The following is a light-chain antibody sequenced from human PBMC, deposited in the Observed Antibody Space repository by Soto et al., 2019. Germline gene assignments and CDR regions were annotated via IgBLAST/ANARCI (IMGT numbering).Light chain of an antibody. V-gene: IGKV3-20*01. CDR1: QSVSRSF. CDR3: QQYGSSPQT. CDR2: AAS. J-gene: IGKJ2*01. Sequence: EIVLTQSPGTLSLSPGERATLSCRASQSVSRSFLAWYQQKPGQAPRLLIYAASSMATGIPDRFSGSGSGTDFTLTISRLEPEDFAVYYCQQYGSSPQTFGQGTQLEIK.